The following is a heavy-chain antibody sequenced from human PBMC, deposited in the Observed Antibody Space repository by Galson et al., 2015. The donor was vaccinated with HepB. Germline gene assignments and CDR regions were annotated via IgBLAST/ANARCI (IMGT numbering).Heavy chain of an antibody. CDR2: ITNDGAT. V-gene: IGHV3-15*01. D-gene: IGHD5-24*01. Sequence: SLRLSCAASGFTFSHAWMTWVRQAPGKGLEWVGRITNDGATDYAAPVKDRFFISRDDSKNTVYLQMNSLKIEDTAMYYCIIDVPEMPKICDYWGQGTLVTVSS. CDR1: GFTFSHAW. J-gene: IGHJ4*02. CDR3: IIDVPEMPKICDY.